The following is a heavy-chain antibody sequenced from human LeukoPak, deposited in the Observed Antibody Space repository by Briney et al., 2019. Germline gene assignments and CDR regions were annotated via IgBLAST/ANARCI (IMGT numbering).Heavy chain of an antibody. Sequence: SETLSLTWAGSSYSISSGYYRGWIRQPPGKGLEWIGSIYHSGSTYYNPSLKSRVTTSVDTSKNQFSLKLSSVTAADTALYYCARAKGNSNYPYYYMDVGGKGTTVTVSS. CDR1: SYSISSGYY. CDR3: ARAKGNSNYPYYYMDV. V-gene: IGHV4-38-2*01. J-gene: IGHJ6*03. D-gene: IGHD4-11*01. CDR2: IYHSGST.